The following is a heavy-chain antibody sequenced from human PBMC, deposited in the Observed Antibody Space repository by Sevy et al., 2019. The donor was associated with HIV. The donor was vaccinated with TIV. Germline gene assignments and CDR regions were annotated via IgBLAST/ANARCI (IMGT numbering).Heavy chain of an antibody. Sequence: ASVKVSCKASGYTFTDSHIHWVRQAPGQGLEWMGRINPNSGGTNSPQKFQGRVTMTRDTSISTAYMELHNLGSDDTAVYFCAAPLWSRSPGTFDFWGQGTLVTVSS. J-gene: IGHJ4*02. CDR3: AAPLWSRSPGTFDF. CDR1: GYTFTDSH. CDR2: INPNSGGT. D-gene: IGHD2-21*01. V-gene: IGHV1-2*06.